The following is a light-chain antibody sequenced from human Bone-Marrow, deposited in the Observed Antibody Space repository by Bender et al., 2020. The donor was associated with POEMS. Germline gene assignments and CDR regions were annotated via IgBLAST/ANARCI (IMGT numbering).Light chain of an antibody. J-gene: IGLJ3*02. CDR2: EGS. V-gene: IGLV2-14*02. CDR1: SNDVGTYNL. Sequence: QSALTQPASVSGSPGQSITISCIGTSNDVGTYNLVSWYQQYPGKAPKLMIYEGSKRPSGVSRRFSGSKSGNTASLAITGLQAEDEGDYYCQSYDNSLGGWVFGGGTKLTVL. CDR3: QSYDNSLGGWV.